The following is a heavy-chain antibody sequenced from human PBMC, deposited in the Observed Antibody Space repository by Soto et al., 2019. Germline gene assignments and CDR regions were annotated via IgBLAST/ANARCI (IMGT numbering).Heavy chain of an antibody. Sequence: QVQLVQSGAEVKKPGSSVKVSCKASGGSFSNYAVNWVRQAPGQGLEWMGGIIPMFDTTNNAQKFQGRVTITADESTSTADMEQRSLRAADTVVYYCAIGTYSFDSMGYDGALDIWGQWTVVTVSS. J-gene: IGHJ3*02. CDR3: AIGTYSFDSMGYDGALDI. V-gene: IGHV1-69*01. CDR1: GGSFSNYA. D-gene: IGHD3-22*01. CDR2: IIPMFDTT.